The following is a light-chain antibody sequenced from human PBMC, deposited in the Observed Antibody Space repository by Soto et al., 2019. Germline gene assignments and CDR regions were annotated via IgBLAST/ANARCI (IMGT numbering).Light chain of an antibody. CDR2: EVS. J-gene: IGLJ2*01. CDR1: SSDVGGYNY. V-gene: IGLV2-8*01. CDR3: SSYAGSKVV. Sequence: QSALTQPPSASGSPGQSVTISCTGTSSDVGGYNYVSWYQQHPGKAPKLMIYEVSKRPSGVPDRFSGSKSGNTASLTVSGLQAEDEADYYRSSYAGSKVVFGGGTKLTVL.